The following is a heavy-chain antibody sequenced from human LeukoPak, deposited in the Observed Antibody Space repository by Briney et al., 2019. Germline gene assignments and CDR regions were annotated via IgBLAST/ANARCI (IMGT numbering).Heavy chain of an antibody. CDR1: GGSFSAYY. D-gene: IGHD2/OR15-2a*01. CDR2: IYHSGST. Sequence: SETLSLTCAVYGGSFSAYYWGWIRQPPGKGLEWIGSIYHSGSTYYNPSLKSRVTISVDTSKNQFSLKLSSVTAADTAVYYCARDTKHYFQYNWFDPWGQGTLVTVSS. CDR3: ARDTKHYFQYNWFDP. V-gene: IGHV4-38-2*02. J-gene: IGHJ5*02.